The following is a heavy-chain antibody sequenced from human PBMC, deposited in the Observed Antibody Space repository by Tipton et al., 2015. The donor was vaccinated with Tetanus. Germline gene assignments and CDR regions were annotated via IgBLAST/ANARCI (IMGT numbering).Heavy chain of an antibody. CDR1: GGSVSSGSYY. V-gene: IGHV4-61*01. Sequence: GLVKPSETLSLTCTVSGGSVSSGSYYWSWIRQPPGKGLEWVGYVYYTGDTNYNPSLKSRVTISMDRSENQISLKMTSVTAADTAVYCCAGVTAQRTELYFEHWGQGTQVTVSS. CDR3: AGVTAQRTELYFEH. CDR2: VYYTGDT. J-gene: IGHJ1*01. D-gene: IGHD2-8*02.